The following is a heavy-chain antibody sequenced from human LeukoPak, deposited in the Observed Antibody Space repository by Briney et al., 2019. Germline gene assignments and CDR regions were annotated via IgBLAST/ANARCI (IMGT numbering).Heavy chain of an antibody. Sequence: VASVKVSCKASGYTFTAYYILWVRRAPGQGLEWMGWINPNSGGTNSAQKFQGRVNMIRDTSISTAYMELTRLTSDDTAVYFCAKGGVVGGYNGWFDPWGQGTLVTVSS. CDR2: INPNSGGT. D-gene: IGHD1-26*01. CDR3: AKGGVVGGYNGWFDP. J-gene: IGHJ5*02. V-gene: IGHV1-2*02. CDR1: GYTFTAYY.